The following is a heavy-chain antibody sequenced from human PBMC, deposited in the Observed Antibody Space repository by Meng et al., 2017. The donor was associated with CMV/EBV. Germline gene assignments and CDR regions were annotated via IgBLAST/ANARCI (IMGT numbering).Heavy chain of an antibody. CDR1: GYTFTSYG. CDR2: ISAYNGNT. J-gene: IGHJ5*02. Sequence: ASVKVSCKASGYTFTSYGISWVRQAPGQGLEWMGWISAYNGNTNYAQKLQGRVTMTTDTSTSTAHTELRSLRSDDTAVYYCARHYGDYFRNWFDPWGQGTLVTVSS. V-gene: IGHV1-18*01. CDR3: ARHYGDYFRNWFDP. D-gene: IGHD4-17*01.